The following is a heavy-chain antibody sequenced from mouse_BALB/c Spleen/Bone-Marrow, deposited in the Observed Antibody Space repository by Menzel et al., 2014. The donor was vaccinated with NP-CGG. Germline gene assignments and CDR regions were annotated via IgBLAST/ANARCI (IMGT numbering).Heavy chain of an antibody. Sequence: VKLMESGAELVRPGASVKLSCKASGYTFTSYWINWVKQRPGQGLEWIGNIYPSDSYTNYNQKLKDKATLTVDKSSSTAYMQLSSPASEDSAVYYCTREGYYGSSYVDYWGQGTTLTVSS. CDR2: IYPSDSYT. CDR3: TREGYYGSSYVDY. J-gene: IGHJ2*01. CDR1: GYTFTSYW. D-gene: IGHD1-1*01. V-gene: IGHV1-69*02.